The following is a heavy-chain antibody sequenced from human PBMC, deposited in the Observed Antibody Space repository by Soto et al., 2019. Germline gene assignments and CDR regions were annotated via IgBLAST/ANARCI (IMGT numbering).Heavy chain of an antibody. CDR3: ARGQTYYYDSSGYYYVY. J-gene: IGHJ4*02. CDR2: ISYDGSNK. Sequence: GGSLRLSCAASGFTFSSYAMHWVRQAPGKGLEWVAVISYDGSNKYYADSVKGRFTISRDNSKNTLYLQMNSLRAEDTAVYYCARGQTYYYDSSGYYYVYWGQGTLVTVSS. V-gene: IGHV3-30-3*01. CDR1: GFTFSSYA. D-gene: IGHD3-22*01.